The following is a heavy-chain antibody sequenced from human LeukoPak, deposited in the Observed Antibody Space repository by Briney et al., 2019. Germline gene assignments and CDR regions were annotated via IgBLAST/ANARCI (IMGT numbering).Heavy chain of an antibody. Sequence: KPSETLSLTCTVSGGSISSYYWSWIRQPPGKGLEWIGYIYYSGSTNYNPSLKSRVTISVDTSKNQFSLKLSSVTAADTAVYYCARADYGGNHLDYWGQGTLVTVSS. CDR3: ARADYGGNHLDY. CDR1: GGSISSYY. CDR2: IYYSGST. J-gene: IGHJ4*02. D-gene: IGHD4-23*01. V-gene: IGHV4-59*08.